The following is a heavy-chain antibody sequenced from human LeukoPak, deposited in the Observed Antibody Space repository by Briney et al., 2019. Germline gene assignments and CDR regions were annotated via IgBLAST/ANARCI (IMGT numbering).Heavy chain of an antibody. CDR3: ASQDLVVVPAASHYFDY. CDR1: GFAFSTYA. Sequence: GGSLRLSCAASGFAFSTYAMNWVRQAPGKGLEWISYISRTGDTIYYADSVKGRFTISRDNAKNSLYLQMNSLRVGDTAVYYCASQDLVVVPAASHYFDYWGQGTLVTVSS. V-gene: IGHV3-48*03. D-gene: IGHD2-2*01. J-gene: IGHJ4*02. CDR2: ISRTGDTI.